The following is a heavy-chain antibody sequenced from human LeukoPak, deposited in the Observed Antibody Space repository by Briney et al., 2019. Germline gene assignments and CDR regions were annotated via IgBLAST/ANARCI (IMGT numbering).Heavy chain of an antibody. Sequence: GGSLRLSCVTSGFSFSSYSMNWVRQAPGKGLEWVSSISSSSSYIYYAESLKGRFTISRDNSKNTLYLQMNNLRAEDTAVYYCAPRVVGSAPFDYWGQGTLVTVSS. CDR2: ISSSSSYI. CDR3: APRVVGSAPFDY. D-gene: IGHD2-15*01. V-gene: IGHV3-21*04. J-gene: IGHJ4*02. CDR1: GFSFSSYS.